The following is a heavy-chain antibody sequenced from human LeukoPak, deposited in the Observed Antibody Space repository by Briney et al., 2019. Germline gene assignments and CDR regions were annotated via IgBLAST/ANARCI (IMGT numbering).Heavy chain of an antibody. CDR1: GFTFSSYG. D-gene: IGHD3-3*01. V-gene: IGHV3-30*03. CDR2: ISYDGSNK. CDR3: ASDGITISGVVQYYFDY. Sequence: GGSLRLSCAASGFTFSSYGMEWVRQAPGKGLEWVAVISYDGSNKYYADSVKGRFTISRDNSKNTLYLHMNSLRAEDTAVYYCASDGITISGVVQYYFDYWGRGTLVTVSS. J-gene: IGHJ4*02.